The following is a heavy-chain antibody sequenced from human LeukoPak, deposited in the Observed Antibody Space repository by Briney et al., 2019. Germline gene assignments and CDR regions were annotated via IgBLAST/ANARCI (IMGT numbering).Heavy chain of an antibody. CDR3: ARVSGSSWYGHYFDY. V-gene: IGHV3-48*01. CDR1: GFTFSSHS. Sequence: GGSLRLSCAASGFTFSSHSMNWVRQAPGKGLEWVSYISSSSSTIYYADSVKGRFTIPRDNAKNSLYLQMNSLRAEDTAVYYCARVSGSSWYGHYFDYWGQGTLVTVSS. D-gene: IGHD6-13*01. CDR2: ISSSSSTI. J-gene: IGHJ4*02.